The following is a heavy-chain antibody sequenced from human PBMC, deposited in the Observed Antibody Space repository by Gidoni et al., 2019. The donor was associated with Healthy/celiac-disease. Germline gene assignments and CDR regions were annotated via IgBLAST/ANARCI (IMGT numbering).Heavy chain of an antibody. CDR3: ARGGFTIFGVVGHYYYGMDV. V-gene: IGHV1-3*01. CDR1: GYTFTSHP. J-gene: IGHJ6*02. D-gene: IGHD3-3*01. CDR2: INGGNGNT. Sequence: QVQLVQSGAEVKKPGASVKVSCMASGYTFTSHPLPWVRQAAGQRLEEMGWINGGNGNTKYSQKFQGKVTITRDTSASTAYMELSSLRSEDTAVYYCARGGFTIFGVVGHYYYGMDVWGQGTTVTVSS.